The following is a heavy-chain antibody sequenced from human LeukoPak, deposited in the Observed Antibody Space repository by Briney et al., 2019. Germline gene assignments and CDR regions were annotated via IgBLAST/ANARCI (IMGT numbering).Heavy chain of an antibody. CDR1: GGSISGYY. D-gene: IGHD6-19*01. Sequence: SETLSLTCTVSGGSISGYYWSWIRQPPGKGLEWIGYIHYSGSTSYSPSLKSRVTISVDTFKMQFSLKLSSVTAADTAVYYCARGQLSSGWYGWLDAFDIWGQGTMVTVSS. V-gene: IGHV4-59*12. CDR2: IHYSGST. CDR3: ARGQLSSGWYGWLDAFDI. J-gene: IGHJ3*02.